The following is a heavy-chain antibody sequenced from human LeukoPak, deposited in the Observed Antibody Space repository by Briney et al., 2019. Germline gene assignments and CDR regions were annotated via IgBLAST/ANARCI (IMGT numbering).Heavy chain of an antibody. J-gene: IGHJ4*02. D-gene: IGHD3-22*01. V-gene: IGHV3-53*01. CDR3: ARVDITMIIL. CDR2: SYYDDDSS. Sequence: GGSLRLSCVASGFSLSSSYMTWVRQAPGKGLEWVSVSYYDDDSSYYADSVRGRFTISRDNSRNTLSLQMNSLRGEDSAVYYCARVDITMIILWGKGTLVTVSS. CDR1: GFSLSSSY.